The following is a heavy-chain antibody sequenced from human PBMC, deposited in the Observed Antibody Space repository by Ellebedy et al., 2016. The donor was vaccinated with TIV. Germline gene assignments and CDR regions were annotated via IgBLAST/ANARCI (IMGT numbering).Heavy chain of an antibody. D-gene: IGHD7-27*01. CDR3: AKEPYELGRGLDY. J-gene: IGHJ4*02. Sequence: GESLKISXAASGFTFSSYSMNWVRQAPGKGLEWVSSISSSGNYIFNADSVKGRFTISRDTSKNTLFLQMNSLRVEDTAVYYCAKEPYELGRGLDYWGQGTLVTVSS. V-gene: IGHV3-21*04. CDR2: ISSSGNYI. CDR1: GFTFSSYS.